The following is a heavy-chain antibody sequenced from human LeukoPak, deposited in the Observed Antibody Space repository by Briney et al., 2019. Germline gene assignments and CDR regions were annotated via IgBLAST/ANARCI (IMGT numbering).Heavy chain of an antibody. J-gene: IGHJ5*02. Sequence: ASVKVSCKASGYTFTAFYMHWVRQAPGQGLEWMGWINPNSGATNYAQKFQGRVTMARDTSISTAYMELSRLRSDDTAVYYCARAHLIAAAGYNWFDPWGQGTLVTVSS. CDR3: ARAHLIAAAGYNWFDP. D-gene: IGHD6-13*01. CDR2: INPNSGAT. V-gene: IGHV1-2*02. CDR1: GYTFTAFY.